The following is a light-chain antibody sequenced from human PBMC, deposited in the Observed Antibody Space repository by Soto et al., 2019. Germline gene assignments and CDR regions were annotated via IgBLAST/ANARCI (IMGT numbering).Light chain of an antibody. Sequence: EIVLTQSPATLSLSPGERATLSCRASQSVSNYLAWYQHKPGQAPRLLIYDASNRANGVPARFSGSGSGTDFTLTISSLEPADFAVYYCQQRSTWWTFGQGTKVEIK. CDR3: QQRSTWWT. CDR2: DAS. J-gene: IGKJ1*01. V-gene: IGKV3-11*01. CDR1: QSVSNY.